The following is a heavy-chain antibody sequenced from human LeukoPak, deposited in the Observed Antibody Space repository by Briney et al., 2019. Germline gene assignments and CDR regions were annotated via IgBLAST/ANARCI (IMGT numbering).Heavy chain of an antibody. V-gene: IGHV1-2*02. J-gene: IGHJ3*02. CDR2: INPNSGGT. Sequence: ASVKVSCKASGYTFTSYGISWVRQAPGQGLEWMGWINPNSGGTNYAQKFQGRVTMTRDTSISTAYMELSRLRSDDTAVYYCARERGARNYYDSSGYSMAFDIWGQGTMVTVSS. CDR3: ARERGARNYYDSSGYSMAFDI. D-gene: IGHD3-22*01. CDR1: GYTFTSYG.